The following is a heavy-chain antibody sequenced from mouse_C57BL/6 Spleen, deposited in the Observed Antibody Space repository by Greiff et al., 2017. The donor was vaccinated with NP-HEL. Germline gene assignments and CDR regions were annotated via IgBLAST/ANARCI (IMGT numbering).Heavy chain of an antibody. V-gene: IGHV1-64*01. D-gene: IGHD2-3*01. J-gene: IGHJ4*01. CDR2: IHPNSGST. CDR1: GYTFTSYW. CDR3: ARDGYYEAMDY. Sequence: QVQLQQPGAELVKPGASVKLSCKASGYTFTSYWMHWVKQRPGQGLEWIGMIHPNSGSTNYNEKFKSKATLTVDKSSSTACMQLSSLTSEDSAVYYCARDGYYEAMDYWGQGTSVTVSS.